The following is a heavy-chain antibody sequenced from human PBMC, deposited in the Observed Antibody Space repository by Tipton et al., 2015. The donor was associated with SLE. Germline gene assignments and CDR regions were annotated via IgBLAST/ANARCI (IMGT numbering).Heavy chain of an antibody. J-gene: IGHJ4*02. Sequence: SLRLSCEASGFMFSNYWMSWVRQAPGKGLEWVANIKEDGSEKSYVGSVRGRFTISRDNAKNSVYLQMNSPRVEDTAIYFCARDLVIYDSVWGQGTLVTVSS. V-gene: IGHV3-7*01. D-gene: IGHD2-8*02. CDR1: GFMFSNYW. CDR3: ARDLVIYDSV. CDR2: IKEDGSEK.